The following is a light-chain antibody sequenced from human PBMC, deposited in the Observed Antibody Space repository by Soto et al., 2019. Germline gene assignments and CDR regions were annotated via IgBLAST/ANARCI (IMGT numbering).Light chain of an antibody. CDR3: QHYGSSPRT. CDR1: QSVSSRY. Sequence: EIVLTQSPGTLSLSQGERAPLSCRASQSVSSRYSAWYQQKPGQAPRLLIYGASTRATGIPDRFSGSGSETDFTLTISRLEPEDFAVYYCQHYGSSPRTFGQGTKVDIK. J-gene: IGKJ1*01. CDR2: GAS. V-gene: IGKV3-20*01.